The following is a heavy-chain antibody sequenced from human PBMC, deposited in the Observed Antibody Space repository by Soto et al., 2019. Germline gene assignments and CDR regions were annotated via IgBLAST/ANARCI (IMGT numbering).Heavy chain of an antibody. V-gene: IGHV4-34*01. CDR2: INHSGST. J-gene: IGHJ2*01. CDR3: ARDGHNWGYFDL. Sequence: QVQLQQWGAGLLKPSETLSLTCAVYGGSFSGYYWSWIRQPPGKGLEWIGEINHSGSTNYNPPLKKRVTISVDTSKTRFALKLRSVTAADTAVYYCARDGHNWGYFDLWGRGTLVTVSS. D-gene: IGHD3-16*01. CDR1: GGSFSGYY.